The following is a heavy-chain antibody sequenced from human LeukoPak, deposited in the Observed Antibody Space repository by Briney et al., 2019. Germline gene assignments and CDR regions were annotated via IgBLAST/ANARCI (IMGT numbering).Heavy chain of an antibody. J-gene: IGHJ4*02. CDR3: ARVWGARSVATIGGDFDY. V-gene: IGHV4-39*07. CDR1: GGSISSSSYY. Sequence: SETLSLTCTVSGGSISSSSYYWGWIRQPPGKGLEWIGSIYYSGSTYYNPSLKSRVTISVDTSKNQFSLKLSSVTAADTAVYYCARVWGARSVATIGGDFDYWGQGTLVTVSS. D-gene: IGHD5-12*01. CDR2: IYYSGST.